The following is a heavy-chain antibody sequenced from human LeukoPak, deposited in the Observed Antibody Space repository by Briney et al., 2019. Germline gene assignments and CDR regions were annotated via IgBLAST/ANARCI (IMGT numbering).Heavy chain of an antibody. D-gene: IGHD6-13*01. J-gene: IGHJ4*02. V-gene: IGHV3-53*01. CDR1: GFTVGSNY. CDR3: ARGSEQRDSSSWSPPFDY. CDR2: IYSGGST. Sequence: GGSLRLSCAASGFTVGSNYMSWVRQAPGKGLEWVSVIYSGGSTYSADSVKGRFTISRDNSKDTLYLQMNSLRAEDTAVYYCARGSEQRDSSSWSPPFDYWGQGTLVTVSS.